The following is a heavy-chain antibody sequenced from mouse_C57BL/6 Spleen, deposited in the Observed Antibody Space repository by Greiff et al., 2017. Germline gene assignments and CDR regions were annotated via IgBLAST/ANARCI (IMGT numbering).Heavy chain of an antibody. CDR3: ARAEDYDYDGFAY. CDR2: ISYDGSN. D-gene: IGHD2-4*01. V-gene: IGHV3-6*01. J-gene: IGHJ3*01. CDR1: GYSITSGYY. Sequence: ESGPGLVKPSQSLSLTCSVTGYSITSGYYWNWIRQFPGNKLEWLGYISYDGSNNYNPSLKNRISITRDTSKNQFFLKLNSVTTEDTATYYCARAEDYDYDGFAYWGQGTLVTVSA.